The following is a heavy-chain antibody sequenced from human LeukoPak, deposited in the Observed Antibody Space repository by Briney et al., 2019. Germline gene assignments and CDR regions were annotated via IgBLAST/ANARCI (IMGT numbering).Heavy chain of an antibody. Sequence: SETLSLTCAVYGGSFSGYYWSWIRQPPGKGLEWIGEINHSGSTNYNPSLKSRVTISVDTSKNQFSLKLSSVTAADTAVYYCVRGGYSYGSRWGIRWFDPWGQGTLVTVSS. D-gene: IGHD5-18*01. J-gene: IGHJ5*02. V-gene: IGHV4-34*01. CDR1: GGSFSGYY. CDR2: INHSGST. CDR3: VRGGYSYGSRWGIRWFDP.